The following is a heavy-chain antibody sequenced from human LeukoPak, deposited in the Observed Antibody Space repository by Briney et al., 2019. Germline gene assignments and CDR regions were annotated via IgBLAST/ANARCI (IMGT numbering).Heavy chain of an antibody. CDR3: ARDLRYDSSGYYNY. J-gene: IGHJ4*02. V-gene: IGHV3-66*01. CDR1: GFTVSSNY. D-gene: IGHD3-22*01. Sequence: PGGPLRLSCAASGFTVSSNYMSWVRQAPGKGLEWVSVIYSGGSTYYADSVKGRFTISRDNSKNTLYLQMNSLRAEDTAVYYCARDLRYDSSGYYNYWGQGTLVTVSS. CDR2: IYSGGST.